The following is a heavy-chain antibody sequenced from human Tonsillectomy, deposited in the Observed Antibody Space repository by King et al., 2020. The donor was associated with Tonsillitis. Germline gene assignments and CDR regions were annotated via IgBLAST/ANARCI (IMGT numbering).Heavy chain of an antibody. J-gene: IGHJ6*02. D-gene: IGHD3-22*01. Sequence: QLVQSGAEVRKPGSSVKVSCKASGGTFSSYAICWVRQAPGQGLEWMGGISPIFGTAKYAQKFQGRVTITADTSTSTAYMELSSLRSEDTAVYYCARTRGYYDGSGYPYYYYGMDVWGQGPTVTVSS. CDR3: ARTRGYYDGSGYPYYYYGMDV. CDR2: ISPIFGTA. V-gene: IGHV1-69*06. CDR1: GGTFSSYA.